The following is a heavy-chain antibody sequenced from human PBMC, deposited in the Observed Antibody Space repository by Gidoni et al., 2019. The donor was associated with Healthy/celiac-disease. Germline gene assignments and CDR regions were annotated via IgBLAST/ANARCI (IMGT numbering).Heavy chain of an antibody. CDR3: ARSLLGYCSGGSCYTLSY. J-gene: IGHJ4*02. Sequence: GVVQPGRSLRLSCAASGFTFSSYGMHWVRQAPGKGLEWVAVIWYDGSNKYYADSVKGRFTISRDNSKNTLYLQMNSLRAEDTAVYYCARSLLGYCSGGSCYTLSYWGQGTLVTVSS. CDR2: IWYDGSNK. CDR1: GFTFSSYG. D-gene: IGHD2-15*01. V-gene: IGHV3-33*01.